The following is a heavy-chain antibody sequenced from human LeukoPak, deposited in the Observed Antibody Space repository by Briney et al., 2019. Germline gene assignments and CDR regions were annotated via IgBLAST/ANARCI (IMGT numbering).Heavy chain of an antibody. V-gene: IGHV3-7*01. D-gene: IGHD2-21*01. CDR2: IKQDGSEK. CDR3: ARLYLDSSLFDF. J-gene: IGHJ4*02. Sequence: GGSLRLSCAASGFTFTNYWMGWVRQAPGKGLEWVANIKQDGSEKYYVDSVKGRFTISRDNAKDSLYLQMNSLRVEDTALYYCARLYLDSSLFDFRGQGTLVTVSS. CDR1: GFTFTNYW.